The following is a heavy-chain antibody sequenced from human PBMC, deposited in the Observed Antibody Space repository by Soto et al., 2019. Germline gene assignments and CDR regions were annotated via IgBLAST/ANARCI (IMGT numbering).Heavy chain of an antibody. Sequence: EVQLLESGGGLVQPGGSLRLSCAASGFPFSAYEMTWVRQAPGKGLEWVSVIRPSGDKTYYADSVKGRFTISRDNSKNTLFLQVNSLRAEDTALYYCVKGGWLDYWGQGTVVTVSS. CDR1: GFPFSAYE. D-gene: IGHD2-15*01. CDR2: IRPSGDKT. J-gene: IGHJ4*02. CDR3: VKGGWLDY. V-gene: IGHV3-23*01.